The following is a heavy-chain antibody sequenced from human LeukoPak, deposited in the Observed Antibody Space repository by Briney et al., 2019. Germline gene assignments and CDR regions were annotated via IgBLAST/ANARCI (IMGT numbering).Heavy chain of an antibody. V-gene: IGHV4-39*01. CDR3: ARHKYSSGWPPEGAFDI. CDR1: GASISSTTYY. Sequence: SETLSLTCTVSGASISSTTYYWGWIRQPPRKGLEWIASIYYSGCTYYNPSLQSQLTICVETAKNQFSLKLSSVTAADTAVYYCARHKYSSGWPPEGAFDIWGQGTMVTVSS. CDR2: IYYSGCT. D-gene: IGHD6-19*01. J-gene: IGHJ3*02.